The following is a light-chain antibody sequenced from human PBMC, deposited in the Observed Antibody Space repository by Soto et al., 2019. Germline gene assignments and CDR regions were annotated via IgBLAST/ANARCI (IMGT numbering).Light chain of an antibody. J-gene: IGLJ1*01. CDR1: SSDVGGYNL. CDR3: SSYISSSTPYV. V-gene: IGLV2-14*02. Sequence: QSVLTQPASVSVSPGQSITISCTGTSSDVGGYNLVSWYQQHPGKAPKLIIFGNSERPSGVSDRFSGSKSGNTASLTISGLQAEDEADYYCSSYISSSTPYVFGAGTKVTVL. CDR2: GNS.